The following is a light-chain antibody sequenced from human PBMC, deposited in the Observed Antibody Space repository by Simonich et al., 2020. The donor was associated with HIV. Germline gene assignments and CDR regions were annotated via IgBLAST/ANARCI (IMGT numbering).Light chain of an antibody. V-gene: IGKV1-NL1*01. Sequence: DIQMTQSPSSLSASVGDRVTITCRASQSISNYLNWFQQKPGKAPKLLLSASSRLESGVPSRFSGSGSGTDYTLTISSLQPEDFATYYCQQFFSTPWTFGQGTKVEIK. J-gene: IGKJ1*01. CDR1: QSISNY. CDR3: QQFFSTPWT. CDR2: ASS.